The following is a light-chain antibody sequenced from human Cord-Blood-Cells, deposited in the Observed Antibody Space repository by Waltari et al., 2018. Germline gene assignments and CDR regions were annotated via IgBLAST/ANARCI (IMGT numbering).Light chain of an antibody. V-gene: IGKV1-39*01. CDR1: QSISSY. CDR3: LQHNSYPPS. J-gene: IGKJ2*03. CDR2: AAS. Sequence: DIQMIKSPSSLSASVGTRVTITCRASQSISSYLNWYQQKTGNAPKFLIYAASSWQRVVPSRFSGSGSGTDVTLTISSLQPEDFATYYCLQHNSYPPSFGQGIKLEIK.